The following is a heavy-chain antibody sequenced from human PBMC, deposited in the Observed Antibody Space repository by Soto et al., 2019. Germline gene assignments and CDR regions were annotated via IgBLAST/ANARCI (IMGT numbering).Heavy chain of an antibody. CDR3: ATRDCSGGSCYINAFDY. Sequence: ASVKVSCKVSGYTLTELSMHWVRQAPGKGLEWMGGFDPEDGETIYAQKFQGRVTMTEDTSTDTAYMELSSLRSEDTAVYYCATRDCSGGSCYINAFDYWGQGTLVTVSS. CDR2: FDPEDGET. V-gene: IGHV1-24*01. J-gene: IGHJ4*02. CDR1: GYTLTELS. D-gene: IGHD2-15*01.